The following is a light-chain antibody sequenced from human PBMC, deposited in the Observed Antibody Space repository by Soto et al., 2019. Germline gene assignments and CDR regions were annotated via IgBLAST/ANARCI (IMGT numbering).Light chain of an antibody. CDR3: QQYDSLPFT. CDR2: AAS. CDR1: QDITNS. J-gene: IGKJ3*01. Sequence: DIQLTQSPSSLSASVGDRVTISCQASQDITNSLNWYQQKPGKAPKLLIYAASNLEAGVPSRFSGSDSGTDFTLTITSLQPEDVATYYCQQYDSLPFTFGPGTKVDMK. V-gene: IGKV1-33*01.